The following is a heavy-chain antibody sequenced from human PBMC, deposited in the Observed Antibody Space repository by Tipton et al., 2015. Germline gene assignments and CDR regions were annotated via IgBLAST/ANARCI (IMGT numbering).Heavy chain of an antibody. V-gene: IGHV3-23*01. J-gene: IGHJ4*02. CDR3: SKGRRSTSPFHY. Sequence: SLRLSCAASGLTVSKSYMMWVRQAPGKGLEWVSTIAGSGLYTYYADSVGGRFTISRDNSKNTVYLQMNSLRADDTAIYYCSKGRRSTSPFHYWGQGTLVSVSS. CDR2: IAGSGLYT. CDR1: GLTVSKSY. D-gene: IGHD6-13*01.